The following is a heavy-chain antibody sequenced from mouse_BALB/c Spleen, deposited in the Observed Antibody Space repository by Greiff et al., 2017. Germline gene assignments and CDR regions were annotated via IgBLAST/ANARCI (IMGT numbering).Heavy chain of an antibody. CDR3: ARTSTMITYFDY. CDR2: IYPGGGYT. J-gene: IGHJ2*01. CDR1: GYTFTNYW. Sequence: QVQLQQSGAELVRPGTSVKISCKASGYTFTNYWLGWVKQRPGHGLEWIGDIYPGGGYTNYNEKFKGKATLTADTSSSTAYMQLSSLTSEDSAVYFCARTSTMITYFDYWGQGTTLTVSS. D-gene: IGHD2-4*01. V-gene: IGHV1-63*02.